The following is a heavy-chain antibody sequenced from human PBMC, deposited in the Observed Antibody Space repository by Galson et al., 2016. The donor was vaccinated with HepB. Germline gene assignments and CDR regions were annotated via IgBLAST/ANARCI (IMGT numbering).Heavy chain of an antibody. CDR2: IRKKTNSYTT. Sequence: LRLSCAASGFTFSDYYMDWVRQAPGKGLDWVGRIRKKTNSYTTEYAASVKGRFSISRDDSMNSLSLQMNSLKTDDTAVYYCARTASYSGNYGMAYWGQGALVTVSS. CDR1: GFTFSDYY. J-gene: IGHJ4*02. CDR3: ARTASYSGNYGMAY. V-gene: IGHV3-72*01. D-gene: IGHD1-26*01.